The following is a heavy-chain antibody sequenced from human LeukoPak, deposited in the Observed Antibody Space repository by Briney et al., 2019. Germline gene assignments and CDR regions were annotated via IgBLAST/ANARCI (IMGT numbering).Heavy chain of an antibody. CDR3: ARGGAYNYDRPNDY. CDR2: INNDGSTT. J-gene: IGHJ4*02. CDR1: GFTFSSYR. D-gene: IGHD1-1*01. V-gene: IGHV3-74*01. Sequence: GGSLRLSCAASGFTFSSYRMNWVRQVPGKGLVWVSHINNDGSTTNYADSVKGRFTISRDNAKNTLYLQMNSLRVEDTAVYYCARGGAYNYDRPNDYWGQGTLVTVSS.